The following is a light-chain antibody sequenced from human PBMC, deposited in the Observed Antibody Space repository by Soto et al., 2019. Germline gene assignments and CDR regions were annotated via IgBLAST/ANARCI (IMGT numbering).Light chain of an antibody. CDR1: SSDVGNYNL. J-gene: IGLJ2*01. Sequence: QSALTQPASVSGSPGQSITISCTGTSSDVGNYNLVSWYQQHPGKAPKLIIYEATKRPSGVSHRFSGSKSGNTASLTISGLQAEDEGDYYCCSFAVSKSVLFGGGTKLTVL. V-gene: IGLV2-23*01. CDR3: CSFAVSKSVL. CDR2: EAT.